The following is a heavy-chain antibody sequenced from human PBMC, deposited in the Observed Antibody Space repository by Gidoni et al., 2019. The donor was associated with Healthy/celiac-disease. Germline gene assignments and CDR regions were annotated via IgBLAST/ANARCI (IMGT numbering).Heavy chain of an antibody. Sequence: EVQLLESGGGLVQPGGSLRLSCAASGFTFRSYAMSWVRQAPGKGLEWVSAISGSGGSTYYADSVKGRFTISRDNSKNTLYLQMNSLRAEDTAVYYCAKFWGSYGYELYFDYWGQGTLVTVSS. D-gene: IGHD5-18*01. CDR2: ISGSGGST. J-gene: IGHJ4*02. V-gene: IGHV3-23*01. CDR3: AKFWGSYGYELYFDY. CDR1: GFTFRSYA.